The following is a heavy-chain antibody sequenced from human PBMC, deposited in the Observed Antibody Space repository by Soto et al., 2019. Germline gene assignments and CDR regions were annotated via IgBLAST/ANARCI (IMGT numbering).Heavy chain of an antibody. CDR3: ARAPNYDFWSGYMGGGAFDI. D-gene: IGHD3-3*01. CDR1: GFTFSSYG. Sequence: GGSLRLSCAASGFTFSSYGMHWVRQAPGKGLEWVAVIWYDGSNKYYADSVKGRFTISRDNSKNTLYLQMNSLRAEDTAVYYCARAPNYDFWSGYMGGGAFDIWGQGTMVTVSS. V-gene: IGHV3-33*01. CDR2: IWYDGSNK. J-gene: IGHJ3*02.